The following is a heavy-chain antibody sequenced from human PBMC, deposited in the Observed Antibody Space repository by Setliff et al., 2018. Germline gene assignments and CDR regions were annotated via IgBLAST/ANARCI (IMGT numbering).Heavy chain of an antibody. CDR1: GFDFTNSD. D-gene: IGHD6-13*01. V-gene: IGHV3-21*01. Sequence: GGSLRLSCATSGFDFTNSDMNWVRQAPGKGPEWVSCISGSGKYIYYADSVKGRFTISRDNAENSLYLQMNSLRVEDTAVYYCASHRGRWYGPNFDLWGQGTLVTVSS. J-gene: IGHJ4*02. CDR2: ISGSGKYI. CDR3: ASHRGRWYGPNFDL.